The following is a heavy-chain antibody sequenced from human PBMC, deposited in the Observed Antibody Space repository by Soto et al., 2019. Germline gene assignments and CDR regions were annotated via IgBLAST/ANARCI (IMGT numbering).Heavy chain of an antibody. Sequence: PGESLKISCKGSGYSFTSYWISWVRQMPGKGLEWMGRIDPSDSYTNYSPSFQGHVTISADKSSSTAYLQWSSLKASDTAMYYCARQGYSYGPGYYYYGMDVWGQGTTVTVSS. J-gene: IGHJ6*02. CDR2: IDPSDSYT. CDR1: GYSFTSYW. V-gene: IGHV5-10-1*01. CDR3: ARQGYSYGPGYYYYGMDV. D-gene: IGHD5-18*01.